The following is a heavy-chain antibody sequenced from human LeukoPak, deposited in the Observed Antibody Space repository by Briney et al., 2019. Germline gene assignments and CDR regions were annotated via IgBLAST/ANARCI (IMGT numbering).Heavy chain of an antibody. J-gene: IGHJ5*02. CDR3: AREVGYCSSTSCYSPFDP. V-gene: IGHV4-34*01. CDR2: IEHSGST. Sequence: PSETLSLTCAVFGGSFSGYFWSWIRQPPGKGLEWIGKIEHSGSTNYNPSLKSRVTISVDTSKNQFSLKLSSVTAADTAVYYCAREVGYCSSTSCYSPFDPWGQGTLVTVSS. D-gene: IGHD2-2*01. CDR1: GGSFSGYF.